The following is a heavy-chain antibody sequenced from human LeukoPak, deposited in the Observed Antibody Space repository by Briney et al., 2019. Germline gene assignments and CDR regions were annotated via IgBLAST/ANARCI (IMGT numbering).Heavy chain of an antibody. CDR2: INHSGST. Sequence: KASETLSLTCAVYGGSFSGYYWSWIRQPPGKGLEWIGEINHSGSTNYNPSLKSRVTISVDTSKNQFSLKLSSVTAADTAVYYCARMVYDFWSGYYYPVGMDVWGQGTTVTVSS. J-gene: IGHJ6*02. D-gene: IGHD3-3*01. CDR1: GGSFSGYY. V-gene: IGHV4-34*01. CDR3: ARMVYDFWSGYYYPVGMDV.